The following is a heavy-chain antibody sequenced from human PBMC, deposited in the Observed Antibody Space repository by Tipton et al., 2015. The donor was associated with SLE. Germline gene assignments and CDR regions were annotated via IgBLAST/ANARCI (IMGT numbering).Heavy chain of an antibody. V-gene: IGHV3-7*01. J-gene: IGHJ4*02. Sequence: SLRLSCAASGFTFSTYWMTWVRQAPGKGLEWVANINQDGSEMYYVDSVKGRFTISRDNGKSSLYLQMNSLRAEDTAVYYCARFSGYSTSSAYFDYWGQGTLVAISS. CDR1: GFTFSTYW. CDR2: INQDGSEM. D-gene: IGHD1-26*01. CDR3: ARFSGYSTSSAYFDY.